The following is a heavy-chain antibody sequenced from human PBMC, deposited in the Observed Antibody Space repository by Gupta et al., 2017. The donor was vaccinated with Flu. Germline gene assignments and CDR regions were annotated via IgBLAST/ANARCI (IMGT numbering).Heavy chain of an antibody. D-gene: IGHD1-1*01. Sequence: FIFSSYGMHWVRQAPGKGLEWLAVRSNDGRNKYYADAVRGRFTISRDNSKNTWFLQMNSLRAEDTAVYYCARDSGWKYFDYWGQGTLVTVSS. CDR2: RSNDGRNK. J-gene: IGHJ4*02. V-gene: IGHV3-30*03. CDR3: ARDSGWKYFDY. CDR1: FIFSSYG.